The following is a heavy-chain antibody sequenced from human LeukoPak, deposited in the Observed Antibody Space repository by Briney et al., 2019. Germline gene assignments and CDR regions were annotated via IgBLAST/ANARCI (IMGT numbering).Heavy chain of an antibody. Sequence: SETLSLTCTVSGGSISSYYWSWIRQPPGKGLEWIGYIYYSGSTNYNPSLKSRVTISVDTSKNQFSLKLSSVTAADTAVYYCARAHYDYVWGSYRYGNWFDPWGQGTLVTVSS. CDR3: ARAHYDYVWGSYRYGNWFDP. V-gene: IGHV4-59*01. CDR2: IYYSGST. J-gene: IGHJ5*02. CDR1: GGSISSYY. D-gene: IGHD3-16*02.